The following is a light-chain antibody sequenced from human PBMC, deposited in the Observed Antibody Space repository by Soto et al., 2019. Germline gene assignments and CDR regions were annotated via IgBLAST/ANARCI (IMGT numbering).Light chain of an antibody. J-gene: IGKJ1*01. CDR1: QSISSW. CDR2: DAS. Sequence: DIQMTQSPSTLSASVGDRVTITCRASQSISSWLAWYQQKPGKAPKLLIYDASSLESGVPSRFSGSGSGTEFTLTLSSLQPYDFATYYCQQYNSYWTFGQGTKVEIK. V-gene: IGKV1-5*01. CDR3: QQYNSYWT.